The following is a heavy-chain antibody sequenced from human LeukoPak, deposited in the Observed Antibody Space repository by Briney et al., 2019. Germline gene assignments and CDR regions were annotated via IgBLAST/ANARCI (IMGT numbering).Heavy chain of an antibody. J-gene: IGHJ1*01. Sequence: ASVKVSCKVSRYTLTELSMHWVRQAPGKGLEWMGGFDPEDGETIYAQKFQGRVTMTEDTSTDTAYMELSSLRSEDTAVYYCATPIGAMVMGEYFQHWGQGTLVTVSS. V-gene: IGHV1-24*01. CDR2: FDPEDGET. CDR1: RYTLTELS. CDR3: ATPIGAMVMGEYFQH. D-gene: IGHD5-18*01.